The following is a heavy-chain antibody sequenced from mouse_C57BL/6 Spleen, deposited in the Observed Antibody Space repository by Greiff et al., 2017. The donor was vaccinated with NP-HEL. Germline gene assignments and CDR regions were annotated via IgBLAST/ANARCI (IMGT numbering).Heavy chain of an antibody. CDR1: GYSFTDYN. V-gene: IGHV1-39*01. J-gene: IGHJ3*01. Sequence: EVQLQQSGPELVQPGASVKISCKASGYSFTDYNMNWVKQSNGKSLEWIGVINPNYGTTSYNQKFKGKATLTVDQSSSTAYMQLNSLTSEDSAVYYCAPIYYGSSYRFAYWGQGTLVTVSA. D-gene: IGHD1-1*01. CDR2: INPNYGTT. CDR3: APIYYGSSYRFAY.